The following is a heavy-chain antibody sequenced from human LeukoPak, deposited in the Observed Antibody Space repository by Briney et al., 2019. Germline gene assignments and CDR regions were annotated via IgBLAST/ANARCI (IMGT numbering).Heavy chain of an antibody. CDR1: GFTFSSYG. CDR2: IRYDGSNK. Sequence: GGSLRLSCAASGFTFSSYGMHWVRQAPGKGLEWVAFIRYDGSNKYYADSAKGRFTISRDNAKNTLYLQMNSLRAEDTAVYYCARARGKFYFDYWGQGTLVTVSS. J-gene: IGHJ4*02. D-gene: IGHD6-25*01. CDR3: ARARGKFYFDY. V-gene: IGHV3-30*02.